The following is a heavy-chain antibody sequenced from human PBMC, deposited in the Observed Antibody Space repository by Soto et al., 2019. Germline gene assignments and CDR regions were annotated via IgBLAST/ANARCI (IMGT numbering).Heavy chain of an antibody. D-gene: IGHD3-22*01. V-gene: IGHV4-4*02. CDR3: ARDSFYDSSGYPGAFDI. Sequence: SETLSLTCAVSGGSISSSNWWSWVRQPPGKGLEWIGEIYHSGSTNYNPSLKSRVTISVDKSKNQFSLKINSVTAADTAVYYCARDSFYDSSGYPGAFDIWGQGTMVTVSS. J-gene: IGHJ3*02. CDR1: GGSISSSNW. CDR2: IYHSGST.